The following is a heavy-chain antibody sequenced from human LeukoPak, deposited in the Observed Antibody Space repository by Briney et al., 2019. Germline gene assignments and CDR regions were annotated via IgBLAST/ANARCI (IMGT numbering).Heavy chain of an antibody. J-gene: IGHJ4*02. CDR2: INHSGST. CDR1: GGSFSGYY. Sequence: PSETLSLTCAVYGGSFSGYYWSWIRQPPGKGLEWIGEINHSGSTNYNPSLKSRVTISVDTSKNQFSLKLSSVTAADTAVYYCARGDYGDYQYYYDSSGYYLRYWGQGTLVTVSS. CDR3: ARGDYGDYQYYYDSSGYYLRY. D-gene: IGHD3-22*01. V-gene: IGHV4-34*01.